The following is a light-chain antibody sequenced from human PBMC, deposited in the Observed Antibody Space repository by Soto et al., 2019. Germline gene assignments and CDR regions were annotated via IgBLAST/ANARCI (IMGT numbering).Light chain of an antibody. V-gene: IGLV1-40*01. CDR3: QSYDSSLSGSYV. CDR1: SSNIGAGYD. CDR2: GNS. Sequence: QSVLTQPPSVSGAPGQRVTISCTGSSSNIGAGYDVHWYQQLPGTAPKLLIYGNSNRPSGVPDRFSGSKSGTSAYLAITGLQAEDEADYSCQSYDSSLSGSYVFGTGTKLTVL. J-gene: IGLJ1*01.